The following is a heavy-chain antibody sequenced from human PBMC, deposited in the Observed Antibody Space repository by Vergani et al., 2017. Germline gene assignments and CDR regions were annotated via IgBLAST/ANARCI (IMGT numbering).Heavy chain of an antibody. Sequence: QVHLVESGGGVVQPGRSLRLSCVVSGFTASYYGMHWVRQAPGKGLEWVSVISYDGTQKYYADSVKGLFTISRDNSNSTLYRQMTDLRAEDTPTYYCAKLCGITSCPYGGGAFDVSLHGTMVTVSS. V-gene: IGHV3-30*18. J-gene: IGHJ3*01. CDR2: ISYDGTQK. CDR1: GFTASYYG. D-gene: IGHD2-2*01. CDR3: AKLCGITSCPYGGGAFDV.